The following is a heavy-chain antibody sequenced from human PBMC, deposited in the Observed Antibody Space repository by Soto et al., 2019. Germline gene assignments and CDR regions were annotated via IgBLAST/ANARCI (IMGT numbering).Heavy chain of an antibody. CDR2: ISNGGSDK. Sequence: GGSLRLSCAASGFTFSNYGLHWVRQAPGKGLEWVAFISNGGSDKYYANSVKGRFTISRDNSKNTLYLQLNGLRDEDTAVYFCAKSVDCWGQGTMVTVS. V-gene: IGHV3-30*18. CDR3: AKSVDC. CDR1: GFTFSNYG. J-gene: IGHJ4*02.